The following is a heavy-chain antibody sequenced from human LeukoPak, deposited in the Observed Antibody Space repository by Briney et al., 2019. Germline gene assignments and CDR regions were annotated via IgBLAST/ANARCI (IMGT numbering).Heavy chain of an antibody. Sequence: AASVKVSCTASGYTFTHYAVHWVRQAPGQRLEWMGWTNVGNDYTESSQKFQDRLTITSDTTATTVYMELSSLRSEDTAVYYCARDDFSTYPGLNYFDYWGQGSLVTVSS. V-gene: IGHV1-3*01. CDR2: TNVGNDYT. CDR3: ARDDFSTYPGLNYFDY. D-gene: IGHD4-11*01. J-gene: IGHJ4*02. CDR1: GYTFTHYA.